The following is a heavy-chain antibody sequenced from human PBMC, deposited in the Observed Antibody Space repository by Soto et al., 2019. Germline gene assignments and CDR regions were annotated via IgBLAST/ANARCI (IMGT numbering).Heavy chain of an antibody. CDR1: GFTFSSYG. V-gene: IGHV3-33*01. D-gene: IGHD3-10*01. CDR2: IWYDGSNK. J-gene: IGHJ6*03. CDR3: ARDVYYYGSGANYYYYMDV. Sequence: LRLSCAASGFTFSSYGMHWVRQAPGKGLEWVAVIWYDGSNKYYADSVKGRFTISRDNTKNTLYLQMNSLRAEDTAVYYCARDVYYYGSGANYYYYMDVWGKGTTVTVS.